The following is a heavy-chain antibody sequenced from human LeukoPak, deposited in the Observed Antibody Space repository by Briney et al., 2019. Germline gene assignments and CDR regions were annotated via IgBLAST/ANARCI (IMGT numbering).Heavy chain of an antibody. V-gene: IGHV4-4*07. CDR1: GDSITTDY. CDR3: ARDSTVVTRSGFDY. D-gene: IGHD4-23*01. J-gene: IGHJ4*02. Sequence: SETLSLTCTVSGDSITTDYWAWIRQPAGKGLEWIGRIYVRGIGDYNPSLKSRVTISVDTSKNQFSLKLSSVTAADTAVYYCARDSTVVTRSGFDYWGQGTLVTVSS. CDR2: IYVRGIG.